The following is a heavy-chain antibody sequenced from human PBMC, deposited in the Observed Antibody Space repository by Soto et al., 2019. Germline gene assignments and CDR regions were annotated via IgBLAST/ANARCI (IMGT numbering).Heavy chain of an antibody. D-gene: IGHD3-10*01. J-gene: IGHJ4*02. CDR1: GYTFTSYA. CDR2: INAGNGNT. Sequence: QVQLVQSGAEVKKPGASVKVSCKASGYTFTSYAMHWVRQAPGQRLEWMGWINAGNGNTKYSQKFQGRVTITRDTSASTAYMEPSSLRSEDTAVYYCARGSGLTYFDYWGQGTLVTVSS. V-gene: IGHV1-3*01. CDR3: ARGSGLTYFDY.